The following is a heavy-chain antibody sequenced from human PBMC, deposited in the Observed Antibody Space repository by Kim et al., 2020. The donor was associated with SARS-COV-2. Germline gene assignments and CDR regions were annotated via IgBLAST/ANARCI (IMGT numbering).Heavy chain of an antibody. CDR3: TNLPHDGFDI. V-gene: IGHV3-9*01. CDR2: GNL. J-gene: IGHJ3*02. Sequence: GNLAYADSVKGRFTISRDNARNTLYLQMTNLRPGDTALYYCTNLPHDGFDIWGRGTLVVVSS.